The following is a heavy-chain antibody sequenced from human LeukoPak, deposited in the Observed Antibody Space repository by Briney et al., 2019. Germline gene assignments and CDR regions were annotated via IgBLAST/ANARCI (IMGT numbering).Heavy chain of an antibody. CDR1: GGSFSGYY. CDR3: ARVRTYYDYVWGSYRFIRFDP. J-gene: IGHJ5*02. Sequence: PSETLSLTCAVYGGSFSGYYWSWIRQPPGKGLEWIGEISHSGSTNYNPSLKSRVTISVDTSKNQFSLKLSSVTAADTAVYYCARVRTYYDYVWGSYRFIRFDPWGQGTLVTVSS. D-gene: IGHD3-16*02. V-gene: IGHV4-34*01. CDR2: ISHSGST.